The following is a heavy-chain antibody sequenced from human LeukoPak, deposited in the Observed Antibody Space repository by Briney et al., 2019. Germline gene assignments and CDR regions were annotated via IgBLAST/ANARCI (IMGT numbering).Heavy chain of an antibody. D-gene: IGHD6-13*01. CDR2: IKSDGSST. CDR1: GCTFSNYW. J-gene: IGHJ4*02. V-gene: IGHV3-74*01. CDR3: ARGGDTSNWYPGYFDY. Sequence: GGSLRLSCAASGCTFSNYWMHWVRQAPGKGPVWVSRIKSDGSSTRFADFVRGRFTISRDNGKNTVYLQMNSLRAADTAVYYCARGGDTSNWYPGYFDYWGQGALVTV.